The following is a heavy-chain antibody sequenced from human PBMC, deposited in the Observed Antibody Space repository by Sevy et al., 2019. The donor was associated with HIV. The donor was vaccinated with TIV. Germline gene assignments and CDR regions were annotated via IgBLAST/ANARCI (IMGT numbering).Heavy chain of an antibody. CDR2: ISSRSSTI. J-gene: IGHJ6*02. V-gene: IGHV3-48*01. D-gene: IGHD3-22*01. CDR3: AGEGATNYYDSSGYYGMDV. Sequence: GGSLRLSCAASGFTFSSYSMNWVRQAPGKGLEWVSYISSRSSTIYYADSVKGRFTISRDKPKNSRSLQMNSLRAEGTAVYYCAGEGATNYYDSSGYYGMDVWGQGTTVTVSS. CDR1: GFTFSSYS.